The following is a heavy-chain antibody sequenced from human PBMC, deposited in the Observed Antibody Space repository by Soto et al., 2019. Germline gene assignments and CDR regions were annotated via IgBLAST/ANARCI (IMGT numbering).Heavy chain of an antibody. D-gene: IGHD1-1*01. J-gene: IGHJ6*02. CDR1: GGSLNGYY. Sequence: QVQLQESGPRLVKPSETLSLICTVSGGSLNGYYWSWIRKSPGKGLEWIGYAFDSGRTNYNPPLKSRVTISVDTSKNQFSLKLTSVTAADTAVYYCVRDGTVEALQSNYYYGVDVWGQGTTVTVSS. CDR2: AFDSGRT. V-gene: IGHV4-59*01. CDR3: VRDGTVEALQSNYYYGVDV.